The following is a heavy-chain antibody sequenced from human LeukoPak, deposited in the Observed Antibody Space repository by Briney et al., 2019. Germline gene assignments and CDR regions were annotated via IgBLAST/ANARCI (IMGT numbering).Heavy chain of an antibody. J-gene: IGHJ4*02. Sequence: GGSLRLSCAAFGFIVRSNHINWVRQAPGKGLGWVAFIRYDGSNKYYADSVKGRFTISRDNSKNTLYLQMNSLRAEDTAVYYCAKDRSSGWYTASLPHYWGQGTLVTVSS. CDR2: IRYDGSNK. CDR3: AKDRSSGWYTASLPHY. CDR1: GFIVRSNH. D-gene: IGHD6-19*01. V-gene: IGHV3-30*02.